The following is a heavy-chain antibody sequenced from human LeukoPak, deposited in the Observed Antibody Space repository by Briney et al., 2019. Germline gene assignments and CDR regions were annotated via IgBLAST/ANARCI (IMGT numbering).Heavy chain of an antibody. CDR1: GGSFSGYY. Sequence: SETLSLTCAVYGGSFSGYYWSWIRQPPGKGLEWIGEINHSGSTNYNPSLKSRVTISVGTSKNQFSLKLSSVTAADTAVYYCARGQEHRNYYDSSGYYDYWGQGTLVTVSS. J-gene: IGHJ4*02. CDR3: ARGQEHRNYYDSSGYYDY. V-gene: IGHV4-34*01. CDR2: INHSGST. D-gene: IGHD3-22*01.